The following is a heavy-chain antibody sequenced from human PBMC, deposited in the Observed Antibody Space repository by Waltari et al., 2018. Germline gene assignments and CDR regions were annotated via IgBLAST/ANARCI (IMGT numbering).Heavy chain of an antibody. V-gene: IGHV3-15*01. D-gene: IGHD3-10*01. J-gene: IGHJ5*02. CDR3: TTMAFA. CDR1: GFYFSEAW. CDR2: IKRISDGGIT. Sequence: EVHLVESGGGLVEPGGSLRLSCAASGFYFSEAWMNWVRQAPGKGLEGVGRIKRISDGGITNYAAPVNGRFTISRDDSKNTVFLQMNSLKIEDTAVYYCTTMAFAWGQGTLVTVSS.